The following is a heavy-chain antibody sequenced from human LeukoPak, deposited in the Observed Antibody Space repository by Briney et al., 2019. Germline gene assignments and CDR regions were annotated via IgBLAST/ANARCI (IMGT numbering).Heavy chain of an antibody. V-gene: IGHV4-39*01. J-gene: IGHJ4*02. CDR1: GGSLNISSYY. Sequence: KPSETLSLTCTVSGGSLNISSYYWGWIRQPPGKGLEWIGSIYHSGRTYYNPSLKIRVTIFVDTSKNQFSLKLNSVTAADTAVYYCARSQATAMVSDYWGQGTLVTVSS. CDR2: IYHSGRT. D-gene: IGHD2-2*01. CDR3: ARSQATAMVSDY.